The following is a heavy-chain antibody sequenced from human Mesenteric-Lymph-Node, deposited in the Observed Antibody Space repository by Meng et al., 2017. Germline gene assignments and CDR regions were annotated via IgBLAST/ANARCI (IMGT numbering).Heavy chain of an antibody. D-gene: IGHD6-19*01. CDR3: AKDKGWPDAFDI. J-gene: IGHJ3*02. CDR2: ISSSGGNT. CDR1: GFTFSSYA. Sequence: GESLKISCAASGFTFSSYAMSWVRQAPGKGLEWVSAISSSGGNTYYADSVKGRFTISRDNSKNTLYLQINSLRAEDTAVYYCAKDKGWPDAFDIWGQGTMVTVSS. V-gene: IGHV3-23*01.